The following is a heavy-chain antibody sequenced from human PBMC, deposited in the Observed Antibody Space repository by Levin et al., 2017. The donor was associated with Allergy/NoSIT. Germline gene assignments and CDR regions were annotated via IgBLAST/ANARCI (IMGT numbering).Heavy chain of an antibody. V-gene: IGHV3-30*18. J-gene: IGHJ3*02. CDR1: GFTFSSYG. CDR2: ISYDGSNK. CDR3: AKVTGVLRYFDWLLDAFDI. Sequence: GGSLRLSCAASGFTFSSYGMHWVRQAPGKGLEWVAVISYDGSNKYYADSVKGRFTISRDNSKNTLYLQMNSLRAEDTAVYYCAKVTGVLRYFDWLLDAFDIWGQGTMVTVSS. D-gene: IGHD3-9*01.